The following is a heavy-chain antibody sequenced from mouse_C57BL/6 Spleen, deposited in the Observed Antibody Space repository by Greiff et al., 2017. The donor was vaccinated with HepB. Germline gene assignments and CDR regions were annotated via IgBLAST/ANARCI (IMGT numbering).Heavy chain of an antibody. J-gene: IGHJ4*01. V-gene: IGHV1-7*01. Sequence: VQLQQSGAELAKPGASVKLSCKASGYTFTSYWMHWVKQRPGQGLEWIGYINPSSGYTKYNQKFKDKATLTADKSSSSAYMQLSSLTYEDSAVYYWASYYYGSSYDYYAMDYWGQGTSVTVSS. CDR3: ASYYYGSSYDYYAMDY. CDR1: GYTFTSYW. D-gene: IGHD1-1*01. CDR2: INPSSGYT.